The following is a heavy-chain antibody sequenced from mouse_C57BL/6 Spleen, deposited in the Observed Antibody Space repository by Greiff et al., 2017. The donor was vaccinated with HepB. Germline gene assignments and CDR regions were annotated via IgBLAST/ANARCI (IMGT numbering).Heavy chain of an antibody. V-gene: IGHV1-54*01. Sequence: QVQLQQSGAELVRPGTSVKVSCKASGYAFTNYLIEWVKQRPGQGLEWIGVINPGSGGTNYNEKFKGKATLTADKSSSTAYMQRSSLTSEDSAVYFCARSQRYYGSSYDLAWFAYWGQGTLVTVSA. D-gene: IGHD1-1*01. J-gene: IGHJ3*01. CDR1: GYAFTNYL. CDR2: INPGSGGT. CDR3: ARSQRYYGSSYDLAWFAY.